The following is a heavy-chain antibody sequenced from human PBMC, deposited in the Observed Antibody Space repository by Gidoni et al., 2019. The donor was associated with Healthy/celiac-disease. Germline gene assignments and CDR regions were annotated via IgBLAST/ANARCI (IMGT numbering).Heavy chain of an antibody. J-gene: IGHJ4*02. CDR1: GFTFSSYA. D-gene: IGHD4-17*01. CDR3: ARVRTTVVPYFDY. CDR2: ISYDGSNK. V-gene: IGHV3-30-3*01. Sequence: QVQLVDSGGGVVQPGRSLRLSCAASGFTFSSYAIWVRQAPGKGLEWVAVISYDGSNKYYADSVKGRFTISRDNSKNTLYLQMNSLRAEDTAVYYCARVRTTVVPYFDYWGQGTLVTVSS.